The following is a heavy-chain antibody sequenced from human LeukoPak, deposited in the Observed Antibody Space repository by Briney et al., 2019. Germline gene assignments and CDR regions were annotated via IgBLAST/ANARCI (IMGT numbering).Heavy chain of an antibody. D-gene: IGHD3-10*01. V-gene: IGHV1-18*01. CDR3: AGKGVVRGVILNWFDP. CDR2: ISAYNGNT. J-gene: IGHJ5*02. CDR1: GYTFTSYG. Sequence: ASVKVSCKASGYTFTSYGISWVRQAPGQGLEWMGWISAYNGNTNYAQKLQGRVTMTTDTSTSTAYMELRSLRSDDTAVYYCAGKGVVRGVILNWFDPWGQGTLVTVSS.